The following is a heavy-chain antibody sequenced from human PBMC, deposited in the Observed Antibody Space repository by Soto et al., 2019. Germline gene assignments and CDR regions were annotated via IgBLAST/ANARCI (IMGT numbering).Heavy chain of an antibody. D-gene: IGHD6-13*01. CDR1: GFTFSSYG. CDR2: ISYDGSNK. CDR3: AAGIAAAPLYYYYGMDV. Sequence: GGSLRLSCAASGFTFSSYGMHWVRQAAGEGLEWVAVISYDGSNKYYADSVKGRFTISRDNSKNTLYLQMNSLRAEDTAVYYCAAGIAAAPLYYYYGMDVWGQGTTVTVS. V-gene: IGHV3-30*03. J-gene: IGHJ6*02.